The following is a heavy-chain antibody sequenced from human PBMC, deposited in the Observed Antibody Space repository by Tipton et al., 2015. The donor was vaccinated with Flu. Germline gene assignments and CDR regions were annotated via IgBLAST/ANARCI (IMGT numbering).Heavy chain of an antibody. CDR1: DYSITSGYF. V-gene: IGHV4-38-2*02. D-gene: IGHD3-10*01. CDR2: ISHSGRT. Sequence: TLSLTCTVSDYSITSGYFWGWIRQPPGKGLEWIGCISHSGRTYYNPSLKSRVTISLDTAKNQFSQRLTPVTAADTAVYYCARSTYCYGSGSSDYWGQGTLVTVSS. CDR3: ARSTYCYGSGSSDY. J-gene: IGHJ4*02.